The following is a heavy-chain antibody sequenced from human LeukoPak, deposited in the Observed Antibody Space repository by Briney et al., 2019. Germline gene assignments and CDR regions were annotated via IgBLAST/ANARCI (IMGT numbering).Heavy chain of an antibody. CDR1: GFTFSSYT. Sequence: GGSLRLSCAASGFTFSSYTMNWVRQAPGKGLEWVSCISSNSHYIYYADSVKGRFAISRDNAKNSLYLQMNSLRAEDAAVYYCARDGSAHYNDNTGYRGEFDSWGQGAPVTVSS. D-gene: IGHD3-22*01. V-gene: IGHV3-21*01. CDR3: ARDGSAHYNDNTGYRGEFDS. CDR2: ISSNSHYI. J-gene: IGHJ4*02.